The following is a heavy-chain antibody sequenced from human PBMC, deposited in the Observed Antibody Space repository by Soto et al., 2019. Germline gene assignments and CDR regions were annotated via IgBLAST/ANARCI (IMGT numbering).Heavy chain of an antibody. CDR3: ARGYCSGGSCYSYYYYYMDV. D-gene: IGHD2-15*01. CDR1: GYTFTNYG. J-gene: IGHJ6*03. V-gene: IGHV1-18*01. CDR2: ISAYNGNT. Sequence: ASVKVSCKASGYTFTNYGISWVRQAPGQGLEWMGWISAYNGNTNYAQKLQGRVTMTTDTSTSTAYMELRSLRSDDTAVYYCARGYCSGGSCYSYYYYYMDVWGKGTTVTVSS.